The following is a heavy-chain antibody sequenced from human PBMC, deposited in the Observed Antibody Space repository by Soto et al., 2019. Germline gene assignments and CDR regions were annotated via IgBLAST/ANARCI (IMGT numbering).Heavy chain of an antibody. D-gene: IGHD2-15*01. CDR1: GYTFTSYD. CDR3: ARDQTDSGGYSDS. J-gene: IGHJ4*02. V-gene: IGHV1-8*01. CDR2: MNPNSGST. Sequence: GASVKVSCKASGYTFTSYDINWVRQATGQGLEWMGWMNPNSGSTGYAQKFQGRVTMTRNTSISTAYMELSNLRAEDTAVYFCARDQTDSGGYSDSWGQGTLVTVSS.